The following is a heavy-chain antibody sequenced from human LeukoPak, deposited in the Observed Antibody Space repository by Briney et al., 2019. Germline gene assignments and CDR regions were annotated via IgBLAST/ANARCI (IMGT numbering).Heavy chain of an antibody. CDR3: AREQTRGGDLDY. CDR1: GFTFSSFS. Sequence: PGGSLRLSCTASGFTFSSFSMNWVRQSPGKGLEWISSFSNHNAIFYADSVKGRFTISRDNARNSLYLQMFSLKVEDTAVYYCAREQTRGGDLDYWGQGTLVTVSS. V-gene: IGHV3-69-1*01. CDR2: FSNHNAI. J-gene: IGHJ4*02. D-gene: IGHD2-21*02.